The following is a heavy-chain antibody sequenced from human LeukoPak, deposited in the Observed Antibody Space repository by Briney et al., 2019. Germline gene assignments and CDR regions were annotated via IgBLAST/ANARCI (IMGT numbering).Heavy chain of an antibody. V-gene: IGHV4-59*12. Sequence: SETLSLTCTVSGGSISSYYWNWIGQPPGKGLEWIGEIYHSGSTNYNPSLKSRVTISVDKSKNQFSLKLSSVTAADTAVYYCARWVVVVVAATRGYNWFDPWGQGTLVTVSS. D-gene: IGHD2-15*01. CDR1: GGSISSYY. CDR3: ARWVVVVVAATRGYNWFDP. CDR2: IYHSGST. J-gene: IGHJ5*02.